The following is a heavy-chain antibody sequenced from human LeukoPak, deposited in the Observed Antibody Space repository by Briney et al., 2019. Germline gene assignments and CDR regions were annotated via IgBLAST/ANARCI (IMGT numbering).Heavy chain of an antibody. Sequence: SETLSLICNVSGGSMNTYYWSWIRQPPGEALEWIGYVYSNGYTNYNPSLRSRVIMSVDTSKNQFSLKLSSVTAADTAVYYCARSPYCTSTSCYGAGTINYWGQGSLVIVSS. V-gene: IGHV4-59*01. CDR2: VYSNGYT. CDR3: ARSPYCTSTSCYGAGTINY. J-gene: IGHJ4*02. D-gene: IGHD2-2*01. CDR1: GGSMNTYY.